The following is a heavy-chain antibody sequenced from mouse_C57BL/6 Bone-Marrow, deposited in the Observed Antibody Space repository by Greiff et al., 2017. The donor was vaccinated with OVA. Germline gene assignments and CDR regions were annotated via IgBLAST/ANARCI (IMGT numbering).Heavy chain of an antibody. Sequence: EVKLQQSGPVLARPGASVKMSCKTSGYTFTSYWMHWVKQRPGQGLEWIGAIYPGHSDTSYNQKFKGKAKLTAVSSASTAYMELSSLTHEDSAVYCCTRGYYGSTGYWGQGTTLTVSS. CDR1: GYTFTSYW. D-gene: IGHD1-1*01. CDR2: IYPGHSDT. V-gene: IGHV1-5*01. CDR3: TRGYYGSTGY. J-gene: IGHJ2*01.